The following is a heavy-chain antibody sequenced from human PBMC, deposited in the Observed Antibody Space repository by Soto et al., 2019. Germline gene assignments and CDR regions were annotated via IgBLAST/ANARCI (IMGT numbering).Heavy chain of an antibody. CDR1: GFTFSSYV. V-gene: IGHV3-33*01. D-gene: IGHD6-13*01. CDR2: IWYDGSNK. Sequence: GGSLRLSCAASGFTFSSYVMHWVRQAPGKGLEWVAVIWYDGSNKYYADSVKGRFTISRDNSKNTLYLQMNSLRAEDTAVYYCARVEAAAGRDYYYGMDVWGQGTTVTVSS. CDR3: ARVEAAAGRDYYYGMDV. J-gene: IGHJ6*02.